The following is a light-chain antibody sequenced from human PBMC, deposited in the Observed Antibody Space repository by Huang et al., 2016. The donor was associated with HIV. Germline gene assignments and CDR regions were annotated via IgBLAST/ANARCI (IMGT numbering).Light chain of an antibody. CDR1: QAIGTY. J-gene: IGKJ4*01. Sequence: IQLTQSPSSLSASVGDRVTITCRANQAIGTYLAWYQQKPGKAPELLLNSSSTLRSGVPSRFSGCGSGTVFTLTITSLQPEDFASYSCQHLYTFGGGTKVEIK. CDR2: SSS. CDR3: QHLYT. V-gene: IGKV1-9*01.